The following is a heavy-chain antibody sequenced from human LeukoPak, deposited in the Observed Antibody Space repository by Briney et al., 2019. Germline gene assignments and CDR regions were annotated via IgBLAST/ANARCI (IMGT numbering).Heavy chain of an antibody. CDR2: IIPIFGTA. J-gene: IGHJ5*02. Sequence: GASVKVSCKASGGTFSSYAISWVRQAPGQGLEWMGGIIPIFGTANYAQKFPGRVTITADESTSTAYMELSSLRSEDTAVYYCARVYYYGSGSTNWFDPWGQGTLVTVSS. CDR3: ARVYYYGSGSTNWFDP. V-gene: IGHV1-69*13. CDR1: GGTFSSYA. D-gene: IGHD3-10*01.